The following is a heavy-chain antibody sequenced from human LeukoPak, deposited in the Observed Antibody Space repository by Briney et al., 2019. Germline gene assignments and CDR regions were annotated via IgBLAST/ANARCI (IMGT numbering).Heavy chain of an antibody. CDR3: ARGENGSFDH. CDR1: GVTFEDYY. D-gene: IGHD3-10*01. Sequence: KSGGSLRLSCTGSGVTFEDYYLSWIRQAPGKGLEWISYVSSTGGDKFYADPVKGRFTISRDNSRNSVYMEMNDLVAEDTAFYYCARGENGSFDHLGQGTLVIVSS. CDR2: VSSTGGDK. J-gene: IGHJ4*02. V-gene: IGHV3-11*01.